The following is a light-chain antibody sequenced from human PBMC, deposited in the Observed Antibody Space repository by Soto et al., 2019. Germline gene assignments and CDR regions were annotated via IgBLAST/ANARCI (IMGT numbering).Light chain of an antibody. V-gene: IGKV3-20*01. CDR3: QQYGSSYT. CDR2: GTS. J-gene: IGKJ3*01. CDR1: QSVRKNY. Sequence: EIVLTQSPGTLSLSPGERATLSCRASQSVRKNYLAWYQQQPRQAPRLLIYGTSTRDTGIPDRFSGSGSGTDFTLTMSRLEPEDFAVYYCQQYGSSYTFGPGTKVEIK.